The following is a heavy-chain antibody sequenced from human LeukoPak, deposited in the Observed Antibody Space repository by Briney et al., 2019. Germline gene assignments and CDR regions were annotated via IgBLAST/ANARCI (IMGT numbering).Heavy chain of an antibody. Sequence: ASVKVSCKASGYTFTSYHMHWVRQAPGQGLEWMGIINPSGGTTNYAQKFRGRVTMTRDMSTSTVYMELSSLRSEDTAVYYCARGVTGYRNYYYYMDVWGKGTTVTISS. D-gene: IGHD3-9*01. J-gene: IGHJ6*03. CDR2: INPSGGTT. V-gene: IGHV1-46*01. CDR1: GYTFTSYH. CDR3: ARGVTGYRNYYYYMDV.